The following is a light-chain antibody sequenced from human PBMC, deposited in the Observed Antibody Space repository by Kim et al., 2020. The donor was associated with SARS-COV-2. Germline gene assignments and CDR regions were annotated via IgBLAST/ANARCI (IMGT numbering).Light chain of an antibody. Sequence: ASVKLTCNLSSGHSSFAIAWHQQQTEKGPRYLMKRNSDGSHSKGDGIPDRFSGSSSGAERYLTISSLQSEDEADYFCQTWGTGIQLFGGGTQLTVL. CDR1: SGHSSFA. CDR3: QTWGTGIQL. V-gene: IGLV4-69*01. J-gene: IGLJ2*01. CDR2: RNSDGSH.